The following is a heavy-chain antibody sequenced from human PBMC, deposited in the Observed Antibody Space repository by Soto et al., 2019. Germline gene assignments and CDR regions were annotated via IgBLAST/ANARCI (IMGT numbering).Heavy chain of an antibody. Sequence: PSEPLSLTCTVSGVSISSYYWSWIRQPPGKGLEWIGYIYYSGSTNYNPSLQGRVTITADESTSTAYMELSSLRSEDTAVYYCARDKNYYDSSGHYYYYGMDVWGQGTTVTVSS. V-gene: IGHV4-59*01. D-gene: IGHD3-22*01. J-gene: IGHJ6*02. CDR3: ARDKNYYDSSGHYYYYGMDV. CDR2: IYYSGST. CDR1: GVSISSYY.